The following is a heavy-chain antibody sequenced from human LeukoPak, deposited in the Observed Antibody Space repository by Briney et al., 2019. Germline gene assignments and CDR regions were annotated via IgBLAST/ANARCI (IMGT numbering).Heavy chain of an antibody. D-gene: IGHD3-10*01. CDR3: ATYNTVWPVF. Sequence: GESLKISCAGYGYTFSTYFIGWVRQMPGKGLEWMAIIHPGGSDIRYSPSFQGQVTISADKYINTAYLQWTSLKASDTAMYYCATYNTVWPVFWGLGTLVTVSS. CDR1: GYTFSTYF. V-gene: IGHV5-51*01. J-gene: IGHJ4*02. CDR2: IHPGGSDI.